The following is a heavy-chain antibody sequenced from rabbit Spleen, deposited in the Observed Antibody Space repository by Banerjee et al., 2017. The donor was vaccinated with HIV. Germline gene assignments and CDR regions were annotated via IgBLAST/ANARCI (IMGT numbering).Heavy chain of an antibody. Sequence: QSLEESGGGLVKPGASLTLTCKASGFSFNSGYDMCWVRQAPGKGLEWVACAYAGSSGSTYSATWAKGRFTISKTSSTTVTLQMTSLTAADTATYFCARDDGSGHYIDGYFNLWGQGTLVTVS. V-gene: IGHV1S40*01. CDR2: AYAGSSGST. CDR1: GFSFNSGYD. J-gene: IGHJ4*01. D-gene: IGHD1-1*01. CDR3: ARDDGSGHYIDGYFNL.